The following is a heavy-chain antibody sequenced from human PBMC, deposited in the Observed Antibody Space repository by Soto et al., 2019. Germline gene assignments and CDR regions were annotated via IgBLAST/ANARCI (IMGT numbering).Heavy chain of an antibody. CDR1: GFTFSDSA. J-gene: IGHJ4*02. CDR2: IRSKANSYAT. D-gene: IGHD4-4*01. V-gene: IGHV3-73*02. Sequence: EVQLVESGGGLVQPGGSLKLSCAASGFTFSDSAMHWVRQASGKGLEWIGRIRSKANSYATVYAASVQGRFTIARDDSKNMAYLQMNSLKTEDTAVYYCARLWGTVGRDADYWGQGTLVTVSS. CDR3: ARLWGTVGRDADY.